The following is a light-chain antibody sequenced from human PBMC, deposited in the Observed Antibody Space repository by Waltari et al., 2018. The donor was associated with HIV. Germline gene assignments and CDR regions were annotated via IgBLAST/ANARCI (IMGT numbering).Light chain of an antibody. CDR1: SSDVGGYHY. CDR3: SSYTSSSTPV. Sequence: QSALTQPASVSGSPGQSITISCPGTSSDVGGYHYVSWYQQHPGKSPRLMIYDVSNRPSGVSNRFSGSKSGNTASLTISGLQAEDEADYYCSSYTSSSTPVFGGGTKLTVL. V-gene: IGLV2-14*01. J-gene: IGLJ2*01. CDR2: DVS.